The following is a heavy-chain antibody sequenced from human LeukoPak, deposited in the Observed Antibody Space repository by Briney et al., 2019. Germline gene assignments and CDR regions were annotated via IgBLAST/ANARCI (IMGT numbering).Heavy chain of an antibody. J-gene: IGHJ4*02. V-gene: IGHV3-64*01. CDR1: GFTFSSYA. CDR2: IGSNGGST. D-gene: IGHD3-10*01. Sequence: GGSLRLSCAASGFTFSSYAMHWVRQAPGKGLEYVSAIGSNGGSTYYANSVKGRFTIYRDNSKNTLYLQMGSLRAEDMAVYYCARDIGGTTMVRGFDYWGQGTLVTVSS. CDR3: ARDIGGTTMVRGFDY.